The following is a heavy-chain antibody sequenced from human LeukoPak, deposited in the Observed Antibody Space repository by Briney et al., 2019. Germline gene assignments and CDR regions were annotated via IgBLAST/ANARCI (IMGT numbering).Heavy chain of an antibody. CDR1: GGSISSYY. D-gene: IGHD3-3*01. CDR3: ARGESSYYDFWSGPDLVDY. CDR2: IYYSGST. J-gene: IGHJ4*02. V-gene: IGHV4-59*01. Sequence: PSETLSLTCTVSGGSISSYYWSWIRQPPGKGLEWIGYIYYSGSTNYNPSLKSRVTISVDTSKNQFSLKLSSVTAADTAVYYCARGESSYYDFWSGPDLVDYWGQGTLVTVSS.